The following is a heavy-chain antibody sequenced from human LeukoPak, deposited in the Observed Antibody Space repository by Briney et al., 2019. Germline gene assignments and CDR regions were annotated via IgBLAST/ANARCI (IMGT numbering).Heavy chain of an antibody. V-gene: IGHV4-39*07. CDR1: GGSISSSSYY. CDR2: IYTSGST. CDR3: ARSAVVYDQPSPNTESRPEGFYYYGMDV. J-gene: IGHJ6*02. Sequence: PSETLSLTCTISGGSISSSSYYWGWIRQPPGKGLEWIGRIYTSGSTNYNPSLKSRVTISVDTSKNQFSLKLSSVTAADTAVYYCARSAVVYDQPSPNTESRPEGFYYYGMDVWGQGTTVTVSS. D-gene: IGHD3-22*01.